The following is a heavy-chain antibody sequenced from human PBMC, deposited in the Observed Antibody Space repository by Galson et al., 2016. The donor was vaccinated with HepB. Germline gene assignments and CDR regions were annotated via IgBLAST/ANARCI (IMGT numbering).Heavy chain of an antibody. CDR1: GDSVSSDSVG. Sequence: CAISGDSVSSDSVGWNWIGQSPSRGLEWLGRTYYTSYWYYDYAVSVKSRITIKPDTSRNQFSLRLNSMTPEDTAVYYCAREVTVAGNLDSWGQGTLVTVSS. J-gene: IGHJ4*02. D-gene: IGHD6-19*01. CDR2: TYYTSYWYY. CDR3: AREVTVAGNLDS. V-gene: IGHV6-1*01.